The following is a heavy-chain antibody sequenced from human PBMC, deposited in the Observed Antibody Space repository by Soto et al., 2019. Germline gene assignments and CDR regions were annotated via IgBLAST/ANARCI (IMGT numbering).Heavy chain of an antibody. D-gene: IGHD5-12*01. CDR3: ARGERWLQWSDY. CDR2: ISSSSSYI. J-gene: IGHJ4*02. V-gene: IGHV3-21*01. Sequence: PGGSLRLSCATSGFTFSSYIMNWVRQAPGKGLEWVSSISSSSSYIYYADSAKGRFTISRDNAKNSLYLQMNSLRAEDTAVYYCARGERWLQWSDYWGQGTLVTVSS. CDR1: GFTFSSYI.